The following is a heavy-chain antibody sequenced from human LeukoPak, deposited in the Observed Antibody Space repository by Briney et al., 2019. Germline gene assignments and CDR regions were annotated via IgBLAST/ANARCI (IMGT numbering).Heavy chain of an antibody. V-gene: IGHV3-21*04. CDR2: ISSSSSHI. Sequence: PGGSLRLSCAASGFTFSSYTMNWVRQAPGKGLEYVSSISSSSSHIYYADSVKGRFTISRDNSKNTLFLQMNSLRAEDTAVYYCARGGYSSSWYHFDYWGQGTLDTVSS. CDR1: GFTFSSYT. J-gene: IGHJ4*02. CDR3: ARGGYSSSWYHFDY. D-gene: IGHD6-13*01.